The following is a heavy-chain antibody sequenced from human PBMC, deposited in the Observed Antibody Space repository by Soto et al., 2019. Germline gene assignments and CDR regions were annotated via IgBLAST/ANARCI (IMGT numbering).Heavy chain of an antibody. D-gene: IGHD6-19*01. CDR1: GFTFSSYW. CDR2: IKSDGSRT. CDR3: TREGNGWHEKSFDI. V-gene: IGHV3-74*01. J-gene: IGHJ3*02. Sequence: GGSLRLSCAASGFTFSSYWMHWVRQTPGKGLEWVSRIKSDGSRTVYAESVKGRFTISRDSAESTVYMQMSSLRVEDTAVYYCTREGNGWHEKSFDIWGQGTPVTVSS.